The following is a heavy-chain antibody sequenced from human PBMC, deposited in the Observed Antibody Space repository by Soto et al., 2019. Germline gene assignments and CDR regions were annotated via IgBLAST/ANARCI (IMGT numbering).Heavy chain of an antibody. CDR3: ARDYYKYYDSSGYYRSPAY. D-gene: IGHD3-22*01. CDR1: GFTFSSYW. J-gene: IGHJ4*02. Sequence: GGSLRLSCAASGFTFSSYWMYWVRQAPGKGLVWVSRIDDEGITTSYADSVKGRFTISRDNSRNTLFLQMNSLRAEDTAVYYCARDYYKYYDSSGYYRSPAYWGQGTLVTVSS. CDR2: IDDEGITT. V-gene: IGHV3-74*01.